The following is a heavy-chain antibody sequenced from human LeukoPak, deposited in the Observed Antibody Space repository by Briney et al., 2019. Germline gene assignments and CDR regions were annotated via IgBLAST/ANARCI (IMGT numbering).Heavy chain of an antibody. CDR1: GFILNDYY. CDR2: ISSRGSSV. CDR3: ARDTLWGFDI. Sequence: PGGSLRLSCAASGFILNDYYMSWIRQAPGKGLECVAMISSRGSSVFYADSVKGRFTISRDNVKNSLYLQMNSLRAEDTAVYFCARDTLWGFDIRGQGTLVTVSS. D-gene: IGHD7-27*01. J-gene: IGHJ4*02. V-gene: IGHV3-11*04.